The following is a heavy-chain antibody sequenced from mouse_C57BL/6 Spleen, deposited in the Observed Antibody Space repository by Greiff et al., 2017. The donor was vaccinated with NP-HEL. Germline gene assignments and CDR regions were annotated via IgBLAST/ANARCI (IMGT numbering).Heavy chain of an antibody. J-gene: IGHJ4*01. Sequence: EVQVVESGAELVKPGASVKLSCTASGFNIKDYYMHWVKQRTEQGLEWIGRIDPEDGETKYAPKFQGKATITADTSSNTAYLQLSSLTSEDTAVYYCASYYGSSYLYAMDYWGQGTSVTVSS. CDR1: GFNIKDYY. CDR3: ASYYGSSYLYAMDY. D-gene: IGHD1-1*01. V-gene: IGHV14-2*01. CDR2: IDPEDGET.